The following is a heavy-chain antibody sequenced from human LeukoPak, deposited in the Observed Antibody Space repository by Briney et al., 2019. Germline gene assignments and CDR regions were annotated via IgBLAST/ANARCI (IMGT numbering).Heavy chain of an antibody. Sequence: RASVKVSCKASGYTFTSYAIHWVRQAPGQRLEWMGWINAGNGNTKYSQKFQGRVTITRDTSASTAYMELSSLRSEDTAVYYCARDLYVGSGDYGYYYYYGMDVWGQGTTVTVSS. V-gene: IGHV1-3*01. J-gene: IGHJ6*02. CDR3: ARDLYVGSGDYGYYYYYGMDV. CDR1: GYTFTSYA. CDR2: INAGNGNT. D-gene: IGHD4-17*01.